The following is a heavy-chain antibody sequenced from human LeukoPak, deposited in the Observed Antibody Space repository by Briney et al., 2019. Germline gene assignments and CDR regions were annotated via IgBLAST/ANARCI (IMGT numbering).Heavy chain of an antibody. V-gene: IGHV4-4*02. CDR2: IYPSGHT. CDR3: ARTYCTGGQCFEAFDM. D-gene: IGHD2-8*02. Sequence: SGTLPLTCTVSGGSISSDNWWSWVRQPPGKGLKWIGEIYPSGHTNYNPSLKSRVTILVDKSKNQFSLKLSSVTAADTAVYYCARTYCTGGQCFEAFDMWGQGTTVTVSS. CDR1: GGSISSDNW. J-gene: IGHJ3*02.